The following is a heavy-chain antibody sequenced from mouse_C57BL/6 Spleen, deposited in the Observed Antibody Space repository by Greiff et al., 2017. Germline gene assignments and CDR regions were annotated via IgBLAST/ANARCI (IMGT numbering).Heavy chain of an antibody. D-gene: IGHD2-2*01. J-gene: IGHJ4*01. Sequence: VKLQESGPGLVQPSQSLSITCTVSGFSLTSYGVHWVRQSPGKGLEWLGVIWSGGSTDYNAAFISRLSISKDNSKSQVFFKMNSLQADDTAIYYCARKGGGYQYYYAMDYWGQGTSVTVSS. V-gene: IGHV2-2*01. CDR3: ARKGGGYQYYYAMDY. CDR2: IWSGGST. CDR1: GFSLTSYG.